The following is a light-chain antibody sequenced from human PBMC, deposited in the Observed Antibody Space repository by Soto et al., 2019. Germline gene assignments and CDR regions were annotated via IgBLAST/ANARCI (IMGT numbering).Light chain of an antibody. V-gene: IGKV3-15*01. CDR1: QSVSTN. CDR3: QQDKDWPTT. Sequence: EILMTQSPATLSVSQGQRDTLSCRASQSVSTNVAWYHQKPGQAPRLLVYGASTKATGIPARFSGSGAGTDFTLTITSLQSEDFGVYFRQQDKDWPTTFGQGTKGEIK. CDR2: GAS. J-gene: IGKJ1*01.